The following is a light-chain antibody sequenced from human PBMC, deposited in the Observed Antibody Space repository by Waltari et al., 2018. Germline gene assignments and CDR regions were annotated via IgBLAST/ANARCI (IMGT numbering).Light chain of an antibody. V-gene: IGLV2-23*02. Sequence: QSALTQPASVSGSPGQSITISCTGTSSDVGSYNLVSWYQQNPGKAPKLMIYEVVKRPSVVSDLVSGSTSANSSSLTISGLQAEDEGDYYCCSYARSGTVLFGGGTKLTVL. CDR3: CSYARSGTVL. CDR1: SSDVGSYNL. CDR2: EVV. J-gene: IGLJ2*01.